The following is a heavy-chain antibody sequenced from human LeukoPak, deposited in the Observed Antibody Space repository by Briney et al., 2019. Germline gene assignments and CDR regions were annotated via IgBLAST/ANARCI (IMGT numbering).Heavy chain of an antibody. CDR2: INPNSGGT. V-gene: IGHV1-2*04. D-gene: IGHD3-10*01. CDR1: GYTLTGYY. Sequence: GASVKVSCKASGYTLTGYYMHWVRQAPGQGLEWMGWINPNSGGTNYAQRFQGWVTMTRDTSISTAYMELSRLRSEDTAVYYCARDAGYYYGSGSYYTFDYWGQGTLVTVSS. J-gene: IGHJ4*02. CDR3: ARDAGYYYGSGSYYTFDY.